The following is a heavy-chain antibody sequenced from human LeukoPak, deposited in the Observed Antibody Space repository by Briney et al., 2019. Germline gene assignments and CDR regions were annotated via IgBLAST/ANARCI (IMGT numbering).Heavy chain of an antibody. Sequence: GGSLRLSCAASGFTFSSYWMSWVRQAPGKGLEWVANIKQDGSEEYYVDSVKGRFTISRDNAKNSLYLQMNSLRAEDTAVYYCARGIRFSRGNDAFDIWGQGTMVTVSS. CDR2: IKQDGSEE. D-gene: IGHD3-3*01. CDR3: ARGIRFSRGNDAFDI. V-gene: IGHV3-7*01. CDR1: GFTFSSYW. J-gene: IGHJ3*02.